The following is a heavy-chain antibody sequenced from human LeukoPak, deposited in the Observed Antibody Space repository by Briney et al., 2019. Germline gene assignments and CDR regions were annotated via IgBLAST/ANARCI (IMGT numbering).Heavy chain of an antibody. CDR3: AIDQSRNVARLGYFDY. D-gene: IGHD2-21*01. J-gene: IGHJ4*02. CDR1: GFTYSSWA. CDR2: ISGSGGST. V-gene: IGHV3-23*01. Sequence: PGGSLRLSCAASGFTYSSWAMSGVRQAPGKGLEWVSGISGSGGSTYYADSVKGRFTISRDNSKNTLYLQMNSLRAEDTAVYYCAIDQSRNVARLGYFDYWGQGTLVTVSS.